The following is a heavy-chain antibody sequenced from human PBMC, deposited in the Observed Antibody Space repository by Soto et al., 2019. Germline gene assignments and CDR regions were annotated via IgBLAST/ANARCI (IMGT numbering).Heavy chain of an antibody. CDR3: VKEVGATFGGRLDY. J-gene: IGHJ4*02. V-gene: IGHV3-23*01. D-gene: IGHD1-26*01. Sequence: EVQLLESGGGLVQPGGSLRLSCAASGFTFSSYAMSWVRQAPGKGLEWVSAISGSGGSTYYADSVKGRFTISRDNSKNTPDLQMNRLRADDTAVYYCVKEVGATFGGRLDYWGQGTLVTVSS. CDR2: ISGSGGST. CDR1: GFTFSSYA.